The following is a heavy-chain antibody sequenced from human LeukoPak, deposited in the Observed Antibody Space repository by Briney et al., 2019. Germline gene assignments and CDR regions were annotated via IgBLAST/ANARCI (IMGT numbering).Heavy chain of an antibody. J-gene: IGHJ4*02. V-gene: IGHV1-69*13. Sequence: ASVKVSCKASGGTLSSYAISWVRQAPGQGLEWMGGIIPIFGTANYAQKFQGRVTITADESTSTAYMELSSLRSEDTAVYYCASDVDCSGGSCYSPLFDYWGQGTLVTVSS. CDR1: GGTLSSYA. D-gene: IGHD2-15*01. CDR3: ASDVDCSGGSCYSPLFDY. CDR2: IIPIFGTA.